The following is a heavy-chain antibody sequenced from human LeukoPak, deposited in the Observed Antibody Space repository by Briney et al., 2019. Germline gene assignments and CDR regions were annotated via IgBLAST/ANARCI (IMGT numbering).Heavy chain of an antibody. CDR2: IYYSGDT. D-gene: IGHD3-22*01. Sequence: SQTLSLTCTVSGGSISSDNYYWSWIRQPPGKGLEWIGYIYYSGDTFYDPSLKSRVTMSVDTSKNQFSLMLRYVTAADTAVYYCAKDLNYYDSSGYCFDYWGQGTLVTVSS. CDR3: AKDLNYYDSSGYCFDY. V-gene: IGHV4-30-4*08. CDR1: GGSISSDNYY. J-gene: IGHJ4*02.